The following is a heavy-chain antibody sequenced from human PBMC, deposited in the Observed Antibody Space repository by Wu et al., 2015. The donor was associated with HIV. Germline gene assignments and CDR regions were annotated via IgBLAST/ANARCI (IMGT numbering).Heavy chain of an antibody. V-gene: IGHV1-69*05. J-gene: IGHJ3*02. D-gene: IGHD2/OR15-2a*01. Sequence: QVQLVQSGAEVKKPGSSVKVSCKASGGTFSSYAISWVRQAPGQGLEWMGGIIPIFGTANYAQKFQGRVTITTDESTSTAYMELSSLRSEDTAVYYCARDPEYGAAGENIYDAFDIWGPRGQMVTVSS. CDR3: ARDPEYGAAGENIYDAFDI. CDR2: IIPIFGTA. CDR1: GGTFSSYA.